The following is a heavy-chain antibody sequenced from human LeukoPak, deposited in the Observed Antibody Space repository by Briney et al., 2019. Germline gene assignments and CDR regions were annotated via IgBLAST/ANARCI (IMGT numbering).Heavy chain of an antibody. V-gene: IGHV4-59*01. CDR3: AGTTNAWFDP. CDR2: IYYSGST. CDR1: GGSISNYY. Sequence: SETLSLTCTVSGGSISNYYWSWIRQPPGKGLEWIGYIYYSGSTNYNPSLKSRVTISVDTSKNQFSLKLSSVTAADTAVYYCAGTTNAWFDPWGQGTLVTVSS. D-gene: IGHD1-26*01. J-gene: IGHJ5*02.